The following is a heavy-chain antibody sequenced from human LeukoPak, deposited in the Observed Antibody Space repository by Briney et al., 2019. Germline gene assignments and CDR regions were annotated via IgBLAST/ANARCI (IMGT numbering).Heavy chain of an antibody. Sequence: PGGSLRLSCAASGFTFSDYYMSWIRQAPGKGLEWVSYISSSGSTIYYADSVKGRFTISRDNSKNTLYLQMNSLRAEDTAVYYCATPRLMATGAFDIWGQGTMVTVSS. CDR1: GFTFSDYY. CDR2: ISSSGSTI. CDR3: ATPRLMATGAFDI. J-gene: IGHJ3*02. V-gene: IGHV3-11*01. D-gene: IGHD3-16*01.